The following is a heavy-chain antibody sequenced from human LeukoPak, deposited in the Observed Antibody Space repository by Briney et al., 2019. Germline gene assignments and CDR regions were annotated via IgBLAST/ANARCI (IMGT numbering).Heavy chain of an antibody. D-gene: IGHD5-12*01. J-gene: IGHJ6*02. V-gene: IGHV4-39*07. Sequence: SETLSLTCTVSGGSISSSSYYWGWIRQPPGKGLEWIGRIYTSGSTNYNPSLKSRVTMSVDTSKNQFSLKLSSVTAADTAVYYCARDFGDGYNYYYYYGMDVWGQGTTVTVSS. CDR2: IYTSGST. CDR1: GGSISSSSYY. CDR3: ARDFGDGYNYYYYYGMDV.